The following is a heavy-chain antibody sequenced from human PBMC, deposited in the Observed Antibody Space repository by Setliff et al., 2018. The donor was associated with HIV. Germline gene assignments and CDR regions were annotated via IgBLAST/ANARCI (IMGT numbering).Heavy chain of an antibody. J-gene: IGHJ6*03. D-gene: IGHD3-10*01. Sequence: PSETLSLTCTVSGGSISSGGYYWSWIRQHPGKGLEWIGYIYCSGGTYYNPSLKSRVTISVDTSKNQFSLQLNSVTAADTAVYYCASLDGSESPYIYYYYMDVWGKGTAVTVSS. CDR1: GGSISSGGYY. V-gene: IGHV4-31*03. CDR2: IYCSGGT. CDR3: ASLDGSESPYIYYYYMDV.